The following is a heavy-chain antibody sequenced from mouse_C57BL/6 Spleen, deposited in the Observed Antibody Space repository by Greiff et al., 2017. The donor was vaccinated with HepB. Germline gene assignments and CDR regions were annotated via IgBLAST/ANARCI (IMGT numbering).Heavy chain of an antibody. CDR3: ARGDYYGSSYGVDY. CDR2: IYPRSGNT. CDR1: GYTFTSYG. V-gene: IGHV1-81*01. D-gene: IGHD1-1*01. Sequence: QVQLQQSGAELARPGASVKLSCKASGYTFTSYGISWVKQRTGQGLEWIGEIYPRSGNTYYNEKFKGKATLTADKSSSTAYMELRSLTSEDSAVYFCARGDYYGSSYGVDYWGQGTTLTVSS. J-gene: IGHJ2*01.